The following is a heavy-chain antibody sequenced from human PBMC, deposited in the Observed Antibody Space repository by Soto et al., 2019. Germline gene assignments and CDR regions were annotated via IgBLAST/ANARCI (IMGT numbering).Heavy chain of an antibody. Sequence: ASVKVSCKASGYIFSNYGVTWVRQAPGQGLEWMGWIRADNGNTDHAQKFQGRVTMTTDTSTSTAYMELRSLRSEDTAVYYCAQCLLGVNYYYGMDVWGQGTTVTVSS. CDR3: AQCLLGVNYYYGMDV. CDR2: IRADNGNT. J-gene: IGHJ6*02. CDR1: GYIFSNYG. V-gene: IGHV1-18*01. D-gene: IGHD3-16*01.